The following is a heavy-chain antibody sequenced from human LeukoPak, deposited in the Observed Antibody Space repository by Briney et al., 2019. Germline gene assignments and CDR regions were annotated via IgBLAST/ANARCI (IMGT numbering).Heavy chain of an antibody. D-gene: IGHD6-19*01. CDR1: GFTFSTYW. J-gene: IGHJ4*02. CDR3: ARADSGYSSGQFDS. V-gene: IGHV3-74*03. Sequence: GGSLRLSCAASGFTFSTYWMHWVRQAPGKGLLWVSRINGDGTSTKYADSVKGRFTISRDNARHTLYLQMNSLRAEDTALYYCARADSGYSSGQFDSWGQGTLVTVS. CDR2: INGDGTST.